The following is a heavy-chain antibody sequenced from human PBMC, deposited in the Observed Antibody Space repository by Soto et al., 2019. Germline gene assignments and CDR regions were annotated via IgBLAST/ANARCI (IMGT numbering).Heavy chain of an antibody. J-gene: IGHJ4*02. D-gene: IGHD1-7*01. Sequence: SLTCTVSGGSISSSSYYWGWIRQPPGKGLEWIGSIYYSGSTYYNPSLKSRVTISVDTSKNQFSLRLTSVTAADTAVYYCARDRIIGTSYSDYWGQGILVTVSS. CDR1: GGSISSSSYY. V-gene: IGHV4-39*02. CDR2: IYYSGST. CDR3: ARDRIIGTSYSDY.